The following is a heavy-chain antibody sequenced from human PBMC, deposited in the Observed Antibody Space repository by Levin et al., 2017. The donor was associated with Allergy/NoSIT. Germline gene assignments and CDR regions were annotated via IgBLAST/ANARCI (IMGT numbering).Heavy chain of an antibody. J-gene: IGHJ4*02. CDR3: AKQDLSSSGWYYFDY. CDR2: ISWNSGSI. Sequence: PGGSLRLSCAASGFTFDDYAMHWVRQAPGKGLEWVSGISWNSGSIGYADSVKGRFTISRDNAKNSLYLQMNSLRAEDTALYYCAKQDLSSSGWYYFDYWGQGTLVTVSS. CDR1: GFTFDDYA. V-gene: IGHV3-9*01. D-gene: IGHD6-19*01.